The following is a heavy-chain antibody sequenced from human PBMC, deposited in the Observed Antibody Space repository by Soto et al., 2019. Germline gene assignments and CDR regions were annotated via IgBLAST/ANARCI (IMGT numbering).Heavy chain of an antibody. CDR2: IIPIFGTA. Sequence: GASVKVSCKASGGTFSSYAISWVRQAPGQGLEWMGGIIPIFGTANYAQKFQGRVTITADESTSTAYMELSSLRSEDTAVYYCARDPHQGNWFDPWGQGTLVTVSS. J-gene: IGHJ5*02. CDR3: ARDPHQGNWFDP. V-gene: IGHV1-69*13. CDR1: GGTFSSYA. D-gene: IGHD2-2*01.